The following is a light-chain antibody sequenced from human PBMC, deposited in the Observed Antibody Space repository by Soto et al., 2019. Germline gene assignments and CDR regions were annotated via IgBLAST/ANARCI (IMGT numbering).Light chain of an antibody. J-gene: IGLJ1*01. CDR1: SSNIGSNS. V-gene: IGLV1-44*01. CDR3: AAWDDSLNGHV. CDR2: SSN. Sequence: SVLTQPHSASGTPGQRVTISCSGSSSNIGSNSVHWFQQVPGTAPKPLIYSSNQRPSGVPERFSGSKSGTSASLAISGLQSEDEADYYCAAWDDSLNGHVFGAGTKVTVL.